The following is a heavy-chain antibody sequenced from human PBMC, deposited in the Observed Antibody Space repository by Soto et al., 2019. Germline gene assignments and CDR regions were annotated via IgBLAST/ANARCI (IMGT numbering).Heavy chain of an antibody. V-gene: IGHV3-21*06. CDR3: ARESENLTSNYDY. CDR1: GFTFTRYS. J-gene: IGHJ4*02. CDR2: ISSTTNYI. Sequence: ESGGGLVKPGGSLRLSCAASGFTFTRYSMNWVRQAPGKGLEWVSSISSTTNYIYYGDSMKGRFTISRDNAKNSLYLEMNTPKAEDTAMYYCARESENLTSNYDYWGQGTLVTVAS.